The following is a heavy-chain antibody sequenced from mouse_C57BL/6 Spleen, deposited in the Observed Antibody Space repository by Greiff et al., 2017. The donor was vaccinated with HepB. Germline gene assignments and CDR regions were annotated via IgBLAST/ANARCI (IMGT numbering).Heavy chain of an antibody. D-gene: IGHD1-1*01. J-gene: IGHJ2*01. CDR1: GFTFSSYA. Sequence: DVQLVESGGGLVKPGGSLKLSCAASGFTFSSYAMSWVRQTPEKRLEWVATISDGGSYTYYPDNVKGRFTISRDNAKNNLYLQMSHLKSEDTAMYYCARRGSSPSYFDYWGQGTTLTVSS. CDR3: ARRGSSPSYFDY. V-gene: IGHV5-4*03. CDR2: ISDGGSYT.